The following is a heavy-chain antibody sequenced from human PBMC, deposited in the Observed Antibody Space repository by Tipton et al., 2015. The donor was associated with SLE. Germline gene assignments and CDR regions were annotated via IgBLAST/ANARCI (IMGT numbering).Heavy chain of an antibody. V-gene: IGHV3-23*01. J-gene: IGHJ6*02. D-gene: IGHD3-3*01. CDR2: ISGSGGST. CDR3: SFGVAYYYYGMDV. Sequence: SLRLSCAASGFTFSSYAMSWVRQAPGKGLEWVSAISGSGGSTYYADSVKGRFTISRDNSKNTLYLQMNSLRAEDTAVYYCSFGVAYYYYGMDVWGQGTTVTVSS. CDR1: GFTFSSYA.